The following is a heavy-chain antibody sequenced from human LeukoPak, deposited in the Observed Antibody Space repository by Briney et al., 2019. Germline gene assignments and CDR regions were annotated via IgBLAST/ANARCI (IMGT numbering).Heavy chain of an antibody. CDR2: IYYSGST. CDR3: ARLRYGSYGMDV. J-gene: IGHJ6*02. D-gene: IGHD3-16*01. V-gene: IGHV4-59*01. CDR1: GGSISSYY. Sequence: PSETLSLTCTVSGGSISSYYWSWIRQPPGKGLEWIGYIYYSGSTNYNPSLKSRVTISVDTSKNQFSLKLSSVTAADTAVYYCARLRYGSYGMDVWGQGTTVTVSS.